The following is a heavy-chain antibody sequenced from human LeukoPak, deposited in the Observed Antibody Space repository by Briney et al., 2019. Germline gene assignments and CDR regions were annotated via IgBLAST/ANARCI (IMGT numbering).Heavy chain of an antibody. Sequence: GSLRLSCAASGFTFSSYSMNWVRQAPGKGLVWVSRISSDGSTTTYADSVKGRFTISRDNAKNTLFLQMNSLRTDDTAVYYCARVVSAVAGTSPLSYWGQGTLVTVSS. CDR2: ISSDGSTT. V-gene: IGHV3-74*01. CDR1: GFTFSSYS. CDR3: ARVVSAVAGTSPLSY. J-gene: IGHJ4*02. D-gene: IGHD6-19*01.